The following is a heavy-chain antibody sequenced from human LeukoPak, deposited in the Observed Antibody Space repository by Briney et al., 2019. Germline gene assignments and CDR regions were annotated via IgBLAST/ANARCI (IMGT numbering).Heavy chain of an antibody. J-gene: IGHJ4*02. CDR2: IITIFGTA. CDR1: GGTFSSYA. D-gene: IGHD5-18*01. Sequence: ASVKVSCKASGGTFSSYAISWVRQAPGQGLEWMGGIITIFGTANYAQKFQGRVTITADESTSTAYMELSSLRSEDTAVYYCATVRYSYGTFDYWGQGTLVTVSS. V-gene: IGHV1-69*13. CDR3: ATVRYSYGTFDY.